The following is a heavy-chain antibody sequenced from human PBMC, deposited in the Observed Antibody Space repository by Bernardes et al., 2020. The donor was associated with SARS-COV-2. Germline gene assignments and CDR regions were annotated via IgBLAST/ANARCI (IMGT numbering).Heavy chain of an antibody. CDR3: ARLLWFGVDYYYYGMDV. Sequence: GGSLRLSCAASGFTFSSYAMSWVRQAPGKGLEWVSAISGSGGSTYYADSVKGRFTISRDNSKNTLYLQMNSLRAEDTAVYYCARLLWFGVDYYYYGMDVWGQGTTVTVSS. J-gene: IGHJ6*02. D-gene: IGHD3-10*01. V-gene: IGHV3-23*01. CDR2: ISGSGGST. CDR1: GFTFSSYA.